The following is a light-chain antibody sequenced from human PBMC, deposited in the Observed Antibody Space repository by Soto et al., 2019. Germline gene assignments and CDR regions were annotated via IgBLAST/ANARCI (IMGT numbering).Light chain of an antibody. J-gene: IGLJ1*01. CDR1: SSDVGGYNY. CDR2: DVS. V-gene: IGLV2-14*03. CDR3: SSYTSNSTLYV. Sequence: QSVLAQPASVSGSPGQSIAISCTGTSSDVGGYNYVSWYQHHPGKAPKLMIYDVSNRPSGVSNRFSGSKSGNTASLTISGLQAEDEADYYCSSYTSNSTLYVFGTGNKVTVL.